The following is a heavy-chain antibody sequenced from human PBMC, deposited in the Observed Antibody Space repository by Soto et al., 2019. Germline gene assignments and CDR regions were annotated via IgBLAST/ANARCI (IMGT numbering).Heavy chain of an antibody. V-gene: IGHV3-30*03. CDR2: ISYDGSNK. CDR1: GFSFSSYG. CDR3: VAGQYFFDY. D-gene: IGHD6-19*01. J-gene: IGHJ4*02. Sequence: GGSLRLSCAASGFSFSSYGVQWVRQAPGKGLEWVAVISYDGSNKYYADSVKDRFTISRDNSKKTLYLQMNSLRADDTAVYYCVAGQYFFDYCGQGTLVTVSS.